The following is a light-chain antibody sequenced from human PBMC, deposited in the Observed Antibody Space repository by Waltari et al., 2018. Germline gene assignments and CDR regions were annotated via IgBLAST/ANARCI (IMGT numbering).Light chain of an antibody. V-gene: IGLV2-8*01. J-gene: IGLJ1*01. CDR1: SRDIGDYDY. Sequence: QSALTQPPSASGSPGESVTISCTGTSRDIGDYDYFSWYQQHPGKAPKLMIYEVIKRPSGVPDRFSGSKSGNTASLTVSGLQAEDEADYYCCSYAGTNNFYVFGTGTKVTVL. CDR3: CSYAGTNNFYV. CDR2: EVI.